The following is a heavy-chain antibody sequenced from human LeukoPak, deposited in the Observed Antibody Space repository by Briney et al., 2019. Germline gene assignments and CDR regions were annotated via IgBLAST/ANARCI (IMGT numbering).Heavy chain of an antibody. J-gene: IGHJ4*02. Sequence: GGSLRLSCAASGSTVSSNYMSWVRQAPGKGLEWVSVLYSGGATDYADSVKGRFTISRDKSKNTLYLQMNSLRAEDTAVYYCARMYGSGSDHVYYFDDWGQGTQVTVSS. CDR3: ARMYGSGSDHVYYFDD. CDR1: GSTVSSNY. V-gene: IGHV3-53*01. D-gene: IGHD3-10*01. CDR2: LYSGGAT.